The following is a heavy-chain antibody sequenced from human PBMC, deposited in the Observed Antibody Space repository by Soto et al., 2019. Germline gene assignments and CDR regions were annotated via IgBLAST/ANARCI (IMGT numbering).Heavy chain of an antibody. D-gene: IGHD1-7*01. CDR3: AGGTTGSGSYYYYYMDV. V-gene: IGHV3-7*01. Sequence: GGSLRLSCAASGFTFSSYWMSWVRQAPGKGLEWVANIKQDGSEKYYVDSVKGRFTISRDNAKNSLYLQMNSLRAEDTAVYYCAGGTTGSGSYYYYYMDVWGKGTTVTVSS. CDR1: GFTFSSYW. CDR2: IKQDGSEK. J-gene: IGHJ6*03.